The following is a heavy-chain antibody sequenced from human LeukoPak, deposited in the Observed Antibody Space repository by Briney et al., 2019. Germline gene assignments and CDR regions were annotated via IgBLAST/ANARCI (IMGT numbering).Heavy chain of an antibody. D-gene: IGHD2/OR15-2a*01. CDR3: ARGVSGSGLRLSTTWFDP. CDR1: GFTFSHYW. J-gene: IGHJ5*02. V-gene: IGHV3-74*03. CDR2: ISFDDSTT. Sequence: GGSLRLSCAASGFTFSHYWMHWVRQTPGKGLVWVSGISFDDSTTTYADSMKGRFTISRDNAKNTLYLQITSLRAEDTAIYYCARGVSGSGLRLSTTWFDPWGQGTLVTVSS.